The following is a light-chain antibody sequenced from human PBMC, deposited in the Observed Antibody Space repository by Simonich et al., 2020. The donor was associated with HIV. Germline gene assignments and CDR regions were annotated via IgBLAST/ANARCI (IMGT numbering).Light chain of an antibody. CDR3: QQYYSTPLT. CDR1: QSVLSSSNNKNS. J-gene: IGKJ4*01. V-gene: IGKV4-1*01. Sequence: DIVMTQSPASLAVSLGERATINCKSSQSVLSSSNNKNSLVWYQQKPGQPPKLLIYWASTRESGVPDRFSGSRSGTDFTLTISSLQAEDVAVYYCQQYYSTPLTFGGGTKVEIK. CDR2: WAS.